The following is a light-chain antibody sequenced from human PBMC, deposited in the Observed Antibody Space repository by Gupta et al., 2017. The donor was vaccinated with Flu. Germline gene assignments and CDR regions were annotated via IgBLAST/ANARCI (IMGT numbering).Light chain of an antibody. Sequence: QSALTQPASVSGSPGQSLTISCPGTSSDVGGYNYVSWYQQYPAYAPKLMIYEVSNRPSGVPNRFSGSKSGNTASLTISGLQAEDEADYCCSSYTSSSTVVYVFGTGTKVTVL. J-gene: IGLJ1*01. CDR3: SSYTSSSTVVYV. V-gene: IGLV2-14*01. CDR1: SSDVGGYNY. CDR2: EVS.